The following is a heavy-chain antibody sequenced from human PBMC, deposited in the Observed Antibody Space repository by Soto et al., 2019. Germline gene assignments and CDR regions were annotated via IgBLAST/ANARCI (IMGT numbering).Heavy chain of an antibody. CDR3: ARDLGYYASDGYFDY. Sequence: PGGSLRFSCAASGFTFSDYYMSWIRQAPGKGLEWVSYISSSGSSSGSIIYYADSVKGRFTISRDSAKNSLYLQMNSLRAEDTAVYYCARDLGYYASDGYFDYWGQGTLVTVSS. CDR2: ISSSGSSSGSII. V-gene: IGHV3-11*01. J-gene: IGHJ4*02. CDR1: GFTFSDYY. D-gene: IGHD3-22*01.